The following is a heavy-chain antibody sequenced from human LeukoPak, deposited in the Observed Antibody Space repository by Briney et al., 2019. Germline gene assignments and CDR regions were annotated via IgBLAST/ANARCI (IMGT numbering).Heavy chain of an antibody. Sequence: PGGSLRLSCAASGFTYSSYAMSWVRQAPGKGLEWVSAISGSGGSTYHADSVKGRFTISRDNSKNTLYLRMNSLRAEDTAVYYCAKDQGSSWFLGWFDPWGQGTLVTVSS. CDR1: GFTYSSYA. CDR2: ISGSGGST. CDR3: AKDQGSSWFLGWFDP. D-gene: IGHD6-13*01. J-gene: IGHJ5*02. V-gene: IGHV3-23*01.